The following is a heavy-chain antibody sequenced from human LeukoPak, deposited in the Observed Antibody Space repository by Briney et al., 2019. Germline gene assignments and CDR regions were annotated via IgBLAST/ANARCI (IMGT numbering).Heavy chain of an antibody. CDR2: IKQDGSVI. D-gene: IGHD5-24*01. CDR1: GFSFNTHW. Sequence: GGSLRLSCAASGFSFNTHWMSWFRQAPGKGLEWVALIKQDGSVIHYVDSVKGRFTISRDNAKNSLSLQMNSLRADDTAVYYCAGDEGWTFDIWGQGTKVTVSS. CDR3: AGDEGWTFDI. V-gene: IGHV3-7*01. J-gene: IGHJ3*02.